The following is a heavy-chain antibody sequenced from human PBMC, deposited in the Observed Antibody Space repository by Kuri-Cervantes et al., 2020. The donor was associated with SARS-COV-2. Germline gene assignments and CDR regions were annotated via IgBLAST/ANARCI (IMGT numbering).Heavy chain of an antibody. CDR2: INPNSGGT. CDR1: GYTFTGYY. J-gene: IGHJ4*02. CDR3: ARKSNYHGPIDY. Sequence: ASVKVSCKASGYTFTGYYMHWVRQAPGQGLEWVGWINPNSGGTNYAQKFQGRVTMTRDTSISTAYMELGRLRSDDTAVYYCARKSNYHGPIDYWGRGTLVTVSS. D-gene: IGHD4-11*01. V-gene: IGHV1-2*02.